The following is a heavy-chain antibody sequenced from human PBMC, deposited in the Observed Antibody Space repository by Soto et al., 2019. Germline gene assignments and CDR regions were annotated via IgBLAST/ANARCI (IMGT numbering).Heavy chain of an antibody. D-gene: IGHD1-26*01. CDR2: ISTYNGDA. J-gene: IGHJ6*02. CDR1: GYTFSRYG. Sequence: QVQLVQSGAEVRKPGASVKVSCKTSGYTFSRYGISWVRQAPGQGLEWMGWISTYNGDANYAQKRQCRVTMTTDTSTSTAFMELGSLSSDDTAVYSCARSGSVPYYYYGLDVWGQGTTVTVSS. CDR3: ARSGSVPYYYYGLDV. V-gene: IGHV1-18*01.